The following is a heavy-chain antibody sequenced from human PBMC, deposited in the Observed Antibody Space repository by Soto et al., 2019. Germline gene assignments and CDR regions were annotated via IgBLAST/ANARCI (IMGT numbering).Heavy chain of an antibody. CDR3: AKGSCSGTSCWFIDV. Sequence: GGSLRLSCAASGFTSGGYAMTWVRQAPGKGLEWVSVIDDSGAGTYYADSVKGRFSISRDNSRKTVYLQMNSLRAEDTAVYYCAKGSCSGTSCWFIDVWGKRSTVTVSS. CDR2: IDDSGAGT. CDR1: GFTSGGYA. J-gene: IGHJ6*03. D-gene: IGHD2-15*01. V-gene: IGHV3-23*01.